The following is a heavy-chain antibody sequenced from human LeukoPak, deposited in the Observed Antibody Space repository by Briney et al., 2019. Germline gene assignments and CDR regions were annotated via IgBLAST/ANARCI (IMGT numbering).Heavy chain of an antibody. Sequence: SETLSLTCAVSGDYISSSSYYWGWIRQSPGTGLEWIGDIYHSGRTYYNPSLKSRVAISIDTSKNQFSLRLRSMTAADTAVFYFARRRYYDSTGYFEWGRGTLVTVSS. D-gene: IGHD3-22*01. CDR3: ARRRYYDSTGYFE. CDR2: IYHSGRT. CDR1: GDYISSSSYY. J-gene: IGHJ1*01. V-gene: IGHV4-39*01.